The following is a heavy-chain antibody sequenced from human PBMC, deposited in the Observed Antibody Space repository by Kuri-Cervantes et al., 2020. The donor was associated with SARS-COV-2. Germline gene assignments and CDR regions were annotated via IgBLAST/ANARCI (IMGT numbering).Heavy chain of an antibody. CDR1: GGSISSYY. CDR3: ARSYSSGWYYFDY. Sequence: ESLKISCTVSGGSISSYYWSWIRQPAGKGLEWIGRIYTSGSTNYNPSLKSRVTISVDTSKNQFSLKLSSVTAADTAVYYCARSYSSGWYYFDYWGQGTLVTVSS. CDR2: IYTSGST. D-gene: IGHD6-19*01. V-gene: IGHV4-4*07. J-gene: IGHJ4*02.